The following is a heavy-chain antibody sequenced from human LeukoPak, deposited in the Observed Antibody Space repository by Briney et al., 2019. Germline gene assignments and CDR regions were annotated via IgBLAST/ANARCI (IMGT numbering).Heavy chain of an antibody. CDR1: GGSISSYY. J-gene: IGHJ4*02. CDR2: IYSGGST. CDR3: ARVYYSGGTCHHFDH. V-gene: IGHV4-4*07. Sequence: SETLSLTCTASGGSISSYYLTWIRQPAGRGLEWIGRIYSGGSTDYNPSLKIRITMSLHTSKNQFSLKLRSVTGTDTAVYYCARVYYSGGTCHHFDHWGQGTLVTVSS. D-gene: IGHD2-15*01.